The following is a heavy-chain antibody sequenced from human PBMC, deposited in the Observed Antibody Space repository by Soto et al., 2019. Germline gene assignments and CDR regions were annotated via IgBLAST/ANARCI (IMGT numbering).Heavy chain of an antibody. Sequence: QVQLVQSGAEVKKPGSSVKVSCKASGGTFSPYTINWVRQAPGQGLEWMGRIIPFLGVTNYAQKFQARVTNSRDKTASTGYMELRRLRFEGTAVDYWSRGWESSVSTWSFGGFWGRGTLVTVSS. J-gene: IGHJ4*02. CDR2: IIPFLGVT. V-gene: IGHV1-69*02. CDR3: SRGWESSVSTWSFGGF. D-gene: IGHD3-16*01. CDR1: GGTFSPYT.